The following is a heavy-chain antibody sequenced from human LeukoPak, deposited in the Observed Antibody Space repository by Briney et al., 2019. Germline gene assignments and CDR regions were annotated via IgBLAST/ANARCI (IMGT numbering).Heavy chain of an antibody. Sequence: SSETLSLTCTVSGGSISSYYWSWIRQPPGKGLEWIGYIYYSGSTNCNPSLKSRVTISVDTSKSQFSLKLSSVTAADTAVYYCARLDSGYDSAFDYWGPGTLVTVSS. CDR3: ARLDSGYDSAFDY. CDR2: IYYSGST. D-gene: IGHD5-12*01. J-gene: IGHJ4*02. V-gene: IGHV4-59*01. CDR1: GGSISSYY.